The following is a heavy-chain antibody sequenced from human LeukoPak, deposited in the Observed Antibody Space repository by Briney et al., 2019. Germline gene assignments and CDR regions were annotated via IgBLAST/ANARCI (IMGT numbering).Heavy chain of an antibody. CDR3: AKDSSSWSGNWFDP. Sequence: PGGSLRLSCAASGFTFRTYGMHWVCQAPGKGLEWVAFISYDGSNKYYADSVKGRFTISRDNSKNTLYLQMNSLRAEDTAVYYCAKDSSSWSGNWFDPWGQGTLVTVSS. CDR1: GFTFRTYG. CDR2: ISYDGSNK. V-gene: IGHV3-30*18. J-gene: IGHJ5*02. D-gene: IGHD6-13*01.